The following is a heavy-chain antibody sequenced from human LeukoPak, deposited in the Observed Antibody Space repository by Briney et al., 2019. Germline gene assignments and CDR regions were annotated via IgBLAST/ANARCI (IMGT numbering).Heavy chain of an antibody. Sequence: GGSLRLSCAASGFTFSSYWMHWVRQAPGKGLVWVSRINSDGSSTSYADSVKGRFTSSRDNAKNSLYLQMNSLRAEDTAVYYCARVMGYCSSTSCPPGDYWGQGTLVTVSS. CDR2: INSDGSST. V-gene: IGHV3-74*01. CDR3: ARVMGYCSSTSCPPGDY. CDR1: GFTFSSYW. J-gene: IGHJ4*02. D-gene: IGHD2-2*01.